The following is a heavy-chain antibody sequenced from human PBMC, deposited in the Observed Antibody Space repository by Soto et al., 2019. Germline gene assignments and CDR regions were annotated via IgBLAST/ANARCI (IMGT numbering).Heavy chain of an antibody. Sequence: SETLSLTCAVSSGSISSSNWWSWVRQPPGKGLEWIGEIYHSGSTNYNPSLKSRVTISVDKSKNQFSLKLSSVTAADTAVYYCARDLPAAAGSFDYWGQGTLVTVSS. D-gene: IGHD6-13*01. CDR1: SGSISSSNW. V-gene: IGHV4-4*02. CDR3: ARDLPAAAGSFDY. J-gene: IGHJ4*02. CDR2: IYHSGST.